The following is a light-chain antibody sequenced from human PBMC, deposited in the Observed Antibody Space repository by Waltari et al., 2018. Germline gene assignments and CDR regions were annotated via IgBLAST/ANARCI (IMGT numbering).Light chain of an antibody. Sequence: QSALTQPASVSGSPGQSITISCTGTSGDVGSFNYVSWYQQHPGKAPKVMIYDVSNRPSWVSNRLSGSKSGNTASLIISVLQAEDEADYYCSSYTGSSSSWVFGGGTKLTVL. J-gene: IGLJ3*02. CDR2: DVS. CDR1: SGDVGSFNY. V-gene: IGLV2-14*03. CDR3: SSYTGSSSSWV.